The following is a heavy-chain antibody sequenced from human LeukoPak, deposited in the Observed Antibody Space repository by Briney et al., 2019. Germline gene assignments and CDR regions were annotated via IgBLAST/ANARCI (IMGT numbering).Heavy chain of an antibody. Sequence: GGSLRLSCAASGFTFSGYPIHWVRQAPGKGLEWVAVISYDGSNKYYADSVKGRFTISRDNSKNTLYLQINSLRAEDTAVYYCAKTRPLDSSSWSHGDYWGQGTLVTVSS. CDR3: AKTRPLDSSSWSHGDY. CDR1: GFTFSGYP. CDR2: ISYDGSNK. V-gene: IGHV3-30-3*02. J-gene: IGHJ4*02. D-gene: IGHD6-13*01.